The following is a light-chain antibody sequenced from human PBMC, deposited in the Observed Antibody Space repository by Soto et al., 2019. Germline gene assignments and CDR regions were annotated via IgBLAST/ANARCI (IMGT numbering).Light chain of an antibody. V-gene: IGKV1-27*01. Sequence: DIQMTQSPSSLSASVGDRVTITCRASQGISEYLAWYQQKPGKFPKLLIYAASTLQSGVPSRFSGSGSGTDFTLSISSLQPEDVATYYCQKYNSYSWTFGQGTKVDIK. J-gene: IGKJ1*01. CDR2: AAS. CDR3: QKYNSYSWT. CDR1: QGISEY.